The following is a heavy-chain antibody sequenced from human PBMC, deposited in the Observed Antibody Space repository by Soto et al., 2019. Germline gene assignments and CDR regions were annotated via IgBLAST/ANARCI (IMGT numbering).Heavy chain of an antibody. CDR2: INHSGST. J-gene: IGHJ6*02. V-gene: IGHV4-34*01. CDR3: ARGGVGITGTTYYYYYGMAV. CDR1: GGSFSGYY. Sequence: SETLSLTCAVYGGSFSGYYWSWIRQPPGKGLEWIGEINHSGSTNYNPSLKSRVTISVDTSKNQFSLKLSSVTAADTAVYYCARGGVGITGTTYYYYYGMAVWGQGTTVTVSS. D-gene: IGHD1-7*01.